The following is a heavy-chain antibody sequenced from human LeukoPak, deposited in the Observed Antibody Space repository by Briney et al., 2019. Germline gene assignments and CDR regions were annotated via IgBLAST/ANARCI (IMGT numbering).Heavy chain of an antibody. D-gene: IGHD3-10*01. CDR2: IKQDGSEK. J-gene: IGHJ4*02. Sequence: GGSLRLSCAASGFTFSSYWMSWVRQAPGKGLEWVANIKQDGSEKYYVDSVKGRFTISRDNAKNSLYLQMNSLRAEDTAVYYRARDPGHRYYGSGSWWEDYFDYWGQGTLVTVSS. CDR1: GFTFSSYW. CDR3: ARDPGHRYYGSGSWWEDYFDY. V-gene: IGHV3-7*03.